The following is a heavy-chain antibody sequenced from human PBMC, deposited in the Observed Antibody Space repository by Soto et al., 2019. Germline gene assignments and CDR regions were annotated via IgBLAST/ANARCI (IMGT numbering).Heavy chain of an antibody. J-gene: IGHJ4*02. D-gene: IGHD3-22*01. CDR3: ARASEGGVYYYDSSGPLGY. CDR1: GFTFSSYG. Sequence: QVQLVESGGGVVQPGRSLRLSCAASGFTFSSYGMHWVRQAPGKGLEWVAVIWYDGSNKYYADSVKGRFTISRDNSKNTLYLQMNSLRAEDTAVYYCARASEGGVYYYDSSGPLGYWGQGTLVTVSS. CDR2: IWYDGSNK. V-gene: IGHV3-33*01.